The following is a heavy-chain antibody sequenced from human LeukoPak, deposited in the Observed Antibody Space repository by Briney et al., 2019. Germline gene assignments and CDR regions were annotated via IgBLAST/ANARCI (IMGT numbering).Heavy chain of an antibody. D-gene: IGHD3-22*01. V-gene: IGHV3-74*01. J-gene: IGHJ3*02. CDR1: GFTFSSYW. CDR3: ARGRYYYDSSGWGTYAFDI. CDR2: INSDGSST. Sequence: GGSLRLSCAASGFTFSSYWMHWVRQAPGKGLVWVSRINSDGSSTSYADSVKGRFTISRDNAKNTLYLQMNSLRAEDTAVYYCARGRYYYDSSGWGTYAFDIWGQGTMVTVSS.